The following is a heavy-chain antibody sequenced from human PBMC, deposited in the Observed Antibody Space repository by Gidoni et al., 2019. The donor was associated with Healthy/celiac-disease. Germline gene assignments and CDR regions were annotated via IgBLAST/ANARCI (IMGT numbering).Heavy chain of an antibody. CDR1: GYTFTSYA. V-gene: IGHV1-3*01. J-gene: IGHJ3*02. Sequence: QVQLVQSGAEVKKPGASVKVSCKASGYTFTSYARHWVSQAPGQRLSWMGWINAGNGNTKYSQKFQGRVTITRDTSASTAYMELSSLRSEDTAVYYCARAMKYNWNYARGDAFDIWGQGTMVTVSS. D-gene: IGHD1-7*01. CDR3: ARAMKYNWNYARGDAFDI. CDR2: INAGNGNT.